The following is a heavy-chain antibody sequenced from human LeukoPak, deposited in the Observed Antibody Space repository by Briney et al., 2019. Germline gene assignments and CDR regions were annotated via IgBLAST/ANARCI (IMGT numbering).Heavy chain of an antibody. CDR1: GFTFSSYG. Sequence: GGSLRLFCAASGFTFSSYGMHWVRQAPGKGLEWVAVISYDGSNKYYADSVKGRFTISRDNSKNTLYLQMNSLRAEDTAVYYCAREDSSGWPYFDYWGQGTLVTVSS. CDR3: AREDSSGWPYFDY. V-gene: IGHV3-30*03. CDR2: ISYDGSNK. D-gene: IGHD6-19*01. J-gene: IGHJ4*02.